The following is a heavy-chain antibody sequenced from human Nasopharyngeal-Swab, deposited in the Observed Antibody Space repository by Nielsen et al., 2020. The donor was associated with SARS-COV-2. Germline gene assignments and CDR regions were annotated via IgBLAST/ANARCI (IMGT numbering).Heavy chain of an antibody. CDR2: IIPIFGTA. D-gene: IGHD5-12*01. CDR1: GGTFSSYA. V-gene: IGHV1-69*13. CDR3: AREGWETSGDNSGLFDY. Sequence: SVKVSCKASGGTFSSYAISWVRQAPGQGLEWMGGIIPIFGTANYAQKFQGRVTITADESTSTAYMELSSLRSEDTAVYYCAREGWETSGDNSGLFDYWGQGTLVTVSS. J-gene: IGHJ4*02.